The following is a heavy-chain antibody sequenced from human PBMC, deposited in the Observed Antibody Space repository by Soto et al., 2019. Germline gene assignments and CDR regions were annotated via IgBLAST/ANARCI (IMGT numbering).Heavy chain of an antibody. J-gene: IGHJ5*02. D-gene: IGHD2-15*01. V-gene: IGHV1-8*01. Sequence: VKVSCKASGYTFTSYDINWVRQATGQGLEWMGWMNPNSGNTGYAQKFQGRVTMTRNTSISTAYMELSSLRSEDTAVYYCATLLRGYCSGGSCPENWFDPWGQGTLVTSPQ. CDR1: GYTFTSYD. CDR2: MNPNSGNT. CDR3: ATLLRGYCSGGSCPENWFDP.